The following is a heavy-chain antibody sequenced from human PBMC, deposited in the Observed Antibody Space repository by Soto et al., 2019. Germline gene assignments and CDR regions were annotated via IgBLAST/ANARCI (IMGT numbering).Heavy chain of an antibody. CDR2: ISWNSGSI. D-gene: IGHD3-3*01. CDR1: GFTFDDYA. J-gene: IGHJ6*02. Sequence: QPGGSLRLSCAASGFTFDDYAMHWVRQAPGKGLEWVSGISWNSGSIGYADSVKGRFTISRDNAKNSLYLQMNSLRAEDTALYYCAKDGLYDFLGVIGSGMDVWGQGTTVTVSS. V-gene: IGHV3-9*01. CDR3: AKDGLYDFLGVIGSGMDV.